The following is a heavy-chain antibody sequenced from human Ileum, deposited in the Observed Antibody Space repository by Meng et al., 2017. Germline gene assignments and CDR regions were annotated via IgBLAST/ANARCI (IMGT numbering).Heavy chain of an antibody. J-gene: IGHJ4*02. D-gene: IGHD3-3*02. CDR2: FFYGGTT. V-gene: IGHV4-39*01. Sequence: QLQLQESGPGLVKASETRARTGRGAGGSISSRTSYWGWIRQPPGMGLEWIVSFFYGGTTYYNPSLESRVTTSVDTSKSQFSLNLKSVSAADTAVYFCARHGAFRSHLDDWGQGTLVTVSS. CDR3: ARHGAFRSHLDD. CDR1: GGSISSRTSY.